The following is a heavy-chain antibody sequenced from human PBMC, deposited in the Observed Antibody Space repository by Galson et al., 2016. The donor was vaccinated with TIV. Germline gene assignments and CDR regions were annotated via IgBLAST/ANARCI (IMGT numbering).Heavy chain of an antibody. CDR3: ATELYCSSISCYYYYGVDV. CDR1: GYSFLSYG. V-gene: IGHV1-18*04. D-gene: IGHD2-2*01. J-gene: IGHJ6*02. CDR2: ISAYNGDI. Sequence: SVKVSCKASGYSFLSYGMTWVRQAPGRGLEWLGWISAYNGDIKSARKFQGRVTMTTDTSTNTAYMEMRSLGSDDTAVYYCATELYCSSISCYYYYGVDVWGHGTTVTVSS.